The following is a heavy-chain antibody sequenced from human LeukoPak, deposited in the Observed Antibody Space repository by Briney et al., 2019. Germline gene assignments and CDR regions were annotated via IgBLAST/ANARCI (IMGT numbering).Heavy chain of an antibody. V-gene: IGHV3-43*02. CDR3: AKDRDMITFGGTDS. CDR2: ISGDGGST. D-gene: IGHD3-16*01. CDR1: GFTFDDYA. J-gene: IGHJ4*02. Sequence: PGGSLRLSCAASGFTFDDYAIHWVRQGPGKGLEWIALISGDGGSTYYADSVKGRFTISRDNSKNSLFLQMNSLRGEDTALYYCAKDRDMITFGGTDSWGQGTLVTVSS.